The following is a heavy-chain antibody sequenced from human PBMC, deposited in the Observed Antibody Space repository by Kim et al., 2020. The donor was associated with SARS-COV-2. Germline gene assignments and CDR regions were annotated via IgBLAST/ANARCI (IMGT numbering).Heavy chain of an antibody. CDR3: ARARRTIYYYDSSGYHSPDLAYYYYYYGMDV. V-gene: IGHV4-34*01. CDR1: GGSFSGYY. CDR2: INHSGST. D-gene: IGHD3-22*01. J-gene: IGHJ6*02. Sequence: SETLSLTCAVYGGSFSGYYWSWIRQPPGKGLEWIGEINHSGSTNYNPSLKSRVTISVDTSKNQFSLKLSSVTAADTAVYYCARARRTIYYYDSSGYHSPDLAYYYYYYGMDVWGQGTTVTVSS.